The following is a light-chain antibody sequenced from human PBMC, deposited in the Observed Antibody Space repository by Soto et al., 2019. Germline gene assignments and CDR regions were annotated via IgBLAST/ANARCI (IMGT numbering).Light chain of an antibody. Sequence: DIVMTQSPATLSVSPGERATLSCRASQSVSSNLAWYQQKPGQAPRLLIYGASTRATGIPARFSGSGSGTEFTLTISSLQSEDFAVYYCQQYNNGRTFGQGTKVDIK. CDR2: GAS. CDR1: QSVSSN. CDR3: QQYNNGRT. V-gene: IGKV3-15*01. J-gene: IGKJ1*01.